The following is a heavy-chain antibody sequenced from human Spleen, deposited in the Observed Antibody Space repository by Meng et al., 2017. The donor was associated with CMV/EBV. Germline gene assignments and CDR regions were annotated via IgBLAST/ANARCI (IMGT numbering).Heavy chain of an antibody. CDR3: AKWAGIEAIGGVYYYYGLDV. D-gene: IGHD3-16*01. CDR2: IYYSGTT. CDR1: GGSISSYY. J-gene: IGHJ6*02. V-gene: IGHV4-59*01. Sequence: GSLRLSCTVSGGSISSYYWSWIRQTPGRGLEWIGNIYYSGTTNYNPSLKSRVTMSVDTSNNHFSLNLNSVTAADTAVYFCAKWAGIEAIGGVYYYYGLDVWGQGTTVTVSS.